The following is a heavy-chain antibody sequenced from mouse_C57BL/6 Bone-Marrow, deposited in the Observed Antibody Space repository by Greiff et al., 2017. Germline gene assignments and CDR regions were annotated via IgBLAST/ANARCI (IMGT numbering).Heavy chain of an antibody. V-gene: IGHV5-2*01. Sequence: EVKLVESGGGLVQPGESLKLSCESNEYEFPSHDMSWVRKTPEKRLELVAAINSDDGSTYYPDTMERRFIISRDNTKKTLYLQMSSLRSEDTALYNCARLSYGSSSYYAMDYWGQGTSVTVCS. CDR2: INSDDGST. CDR1: EYEFPSHD. J-gene: IGHJ4*01. CDR3: ARLSYGSSSYYAMDY. D-gene: IGHD1-1*01.